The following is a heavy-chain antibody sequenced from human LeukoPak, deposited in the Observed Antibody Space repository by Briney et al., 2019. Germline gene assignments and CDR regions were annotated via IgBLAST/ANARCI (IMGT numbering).Heavy chain of an antibody. CDR2: ISSGSRYL. CDR1: GFTFSLYS. CDR3: ARKYYYDSSGYRAFDI. D-gene: IGHD3-22*01. V-gene: IGHV3-21*04. J-gene: IGHJ3*02. Sequence: GGSLRLSCAVSGFTFSLYSMNCVRQAPGKGLEWVSSISSGSRYLYYADSVKGRFTISRDNAKNSLYLQMSSLRAEDTAVYYCARKYYYDSSGYRAFDIWGQGTMVTVSS.